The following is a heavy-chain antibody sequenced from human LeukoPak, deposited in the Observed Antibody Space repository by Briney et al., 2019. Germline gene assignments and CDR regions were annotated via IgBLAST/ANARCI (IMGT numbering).Heavy chain of an antibody. J-gene: IGHJ4*02. D-gene: IGHD3-22*01. CDR3: ATLSYYDSSGQTPFDY. V-gene: IGHV3-64*01. CDR2: ISSNGGST. Sequence: PGGSLRLSCAASGFTFSSYAMHWVRQAPGKGLEYVSAISSNGGSTYYANSVKGRFTISSDNSKNTLYLQMGSLRAEDMAVYYCATLSYYDSSGQTPFDYWGQGTLVTVSS. CDR1: GFTFSSYA.